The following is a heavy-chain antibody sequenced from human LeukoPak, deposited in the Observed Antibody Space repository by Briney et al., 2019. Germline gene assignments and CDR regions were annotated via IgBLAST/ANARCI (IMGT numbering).Heavy chain of an antibody. D-gene: IGHD2-15*01. CDR2: ISAYNGNT. J-gene: IGHJ4*02. CDR3: ARDQAGPQGGAISFDY. CDR1: GYTFTSYG. V-gene: IGHV1-18*01. Sequence: ASVKVSCKASGYTFTSYGISWVRQAPGQGLEWMGWISAYNGNTNYAQKPQGRVTMTTDTSTSTAYMELRSLRSDDTAVHYCARDQAGPQGGAISFDYWGQGTLVTVSS.